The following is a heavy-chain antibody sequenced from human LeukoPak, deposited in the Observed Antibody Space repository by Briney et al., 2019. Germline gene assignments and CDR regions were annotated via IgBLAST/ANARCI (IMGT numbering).Heavy chain of an antibody. J-gene: IGHJ4*02. Sequence: ASVKVSCKASGYTFTSYGISWVRQAPGQGLEWMGWISAYNGNTNYAQKLQGRVTTTTDTSTSTAYMELRSLRSDDTAVYYCARDLEAAGSVYFDYWGQGTLVTVSS. CDR1: GYTFTSYG. D-gene: IGHD6-13*01. CDR2: ISAYNGNT. CDR3: ARDLEAAGSVYFDY. V-gene: IGHV1-18*01.